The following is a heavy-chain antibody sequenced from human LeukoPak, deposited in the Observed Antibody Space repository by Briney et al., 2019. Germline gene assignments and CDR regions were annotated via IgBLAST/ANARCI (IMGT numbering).Heavy chain of an antibody. J-gene: IGHJ4*02. CDR2: ISSNGGST. CDR3: VKGIVVVVAATGEGDY. CDR1: GLTFSSYA. D-gene: IGHD2-15*01. Sequence: PGGSLRLSCSASGLTFSSYAMHWVRQAPGKGLEYVSAISSNGGSTYYADSVKGRFTISRDNSQNTLYLQMSSLRAEDTAVYYCVKGIVVVVAATGEGDYWGQGTLVTVSS. V-gene: IGHV3-64D*06.